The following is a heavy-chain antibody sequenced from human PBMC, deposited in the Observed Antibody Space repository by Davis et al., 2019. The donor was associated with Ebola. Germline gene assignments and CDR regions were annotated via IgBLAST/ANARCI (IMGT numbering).Heavy chain of an antibody. J-gene: IGHJ3*02. Sequence: ASVKVSCKASGYTFTGYYMHWVRQAPGQGLEWMGRINPNSGGTNYAQKFQGRVTMTRDTSITTAYMELARLTSDDTAVYYCARVSGPATIFPVGDALDTWGQGTMVTVSS. V-gene: IGHV1-2*06. CDR3: ARVSGPATIFPVGDALDT. CDR2: INPNSGGT. D-gene: IGHD3-10*02. CDR1: GYTFTGYY.